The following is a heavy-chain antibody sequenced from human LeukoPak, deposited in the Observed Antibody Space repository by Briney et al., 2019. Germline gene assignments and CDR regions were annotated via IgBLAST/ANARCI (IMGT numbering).Heavy chain of an antibody. CDR3: ARGDYYDSSPSWFDP. Sequence: SETLSLTCTVSGGSISSYYWSWIRQPPGKGLEWIGYIYYSGSTYYNPSLKSRVTISVDTSKNQFSLKLSSVTAADTAVYYCARGDYYDSSPSWFDPWGQGTLVTVSS. CDR1: GGSISSYY. D-gene: IGHD3-22*01. CDR2: IYYSGST. V-gene: IGHV4-59*06. J-gene: IGHJ5*02.